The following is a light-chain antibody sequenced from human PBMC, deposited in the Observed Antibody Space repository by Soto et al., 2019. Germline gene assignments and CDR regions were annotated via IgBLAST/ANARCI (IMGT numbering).Light chain of an antibody. J-gene: IGKJ2*01. V-gene: IGKV3-20*01. CDR1: QSVVSRF. CDR3: LQFGTSPPAFT. Sequence: ESMLTQSPGTLSLSPGERATLSCRASQSVVSRFLTWYQQKPGQTPRLLIYGTSIRATGIPVRFSGSGSGTDFTLIISRVEPEDSAVYYCLQFGTSPPAFTFGQGTKLEI. CDR2: GTS.